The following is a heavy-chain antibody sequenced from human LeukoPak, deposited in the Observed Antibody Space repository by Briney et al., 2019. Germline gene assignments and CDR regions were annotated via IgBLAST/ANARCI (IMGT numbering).Heavy chain of an antibody. J-gene: IGHJ4*02. CDR2: FDPGDGAM. D-gene: IGHD3-9*01. CDR1: GYSITELS. CDR3: AAGGFYDLLPY. V-gene: IGHV1-24*01. Sequence: ASVKVSCKVSGYSITELSTHWVRQAPGKGLEWMGGFDPGDGAMVYAQRFQGRVTMTEDTSTDTVYMELSSLKSEDTAVYYCAAGGFYDLLPYWGQGTLVTVSS.